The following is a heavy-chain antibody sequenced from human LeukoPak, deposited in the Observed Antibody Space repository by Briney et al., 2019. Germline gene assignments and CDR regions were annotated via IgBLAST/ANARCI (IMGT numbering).Heavy chain of an antibody. Sequence: SETMSLTCTVSGGSISSSSYYWGWIRQPPGKGLEWIGSIYYSGSTYYNPSLKSRVTISVDTSKNQFSLKLSSVTAADTAVYYCARDLRFGELLYDAFDIWGQGTMVTVSS. D-gene: IGHD3-10*01. CDR1: GGSISSSSYY. J-gene: IGHJ3*02. V-gene: IGHV4-39*07. CDR2: IYYSGST. CDR3: ARDLRFGELLYDAFDI.